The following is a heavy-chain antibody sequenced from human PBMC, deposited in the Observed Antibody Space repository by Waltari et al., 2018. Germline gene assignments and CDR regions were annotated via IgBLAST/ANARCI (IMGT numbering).Heavy chain of an antibody. CDR1: GGSFSGYY. V-gene: IGHV4-34*01. D-gene: IGHD3-10*01. J-gene: IGHJ6*02. CDR2: INHSGST. Sequence: QVQLQQWGAGLLKPSESLSLTCAVYGGSFSGYYWSWIRQPPGQVLEWIGEINHSGSTNYNPSLKSRVTISVDTSKNQFSLKLSSVTAADTAVYYCARVGSRYYYGSGSYFLYGMDVWGQGTTVTVSS. CDR3: ARVGSRYYYGSGSYFLYGMDV.